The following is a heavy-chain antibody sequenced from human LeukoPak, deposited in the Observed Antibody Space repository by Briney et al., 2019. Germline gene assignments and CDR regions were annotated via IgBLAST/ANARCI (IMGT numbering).Heavy chain of an antibody. Sequence: SVKVSYKACGYTFLSYQMHWVTQPPAQGLEWVGIINPSGGSTSYAQKCQGRVTMTRDTSTGTVYMERSSLRSEDTAVYFWARDSGHDGDYWGQGALVTVSS. CDR3: ARDSGHDGDY. CDR2: INPSGGST. D-gene: IGHD5-12*01. J-gene: IGHJ4*02. V-gene: IGHV1-46*01. CDR1: GYTFLSYQ.